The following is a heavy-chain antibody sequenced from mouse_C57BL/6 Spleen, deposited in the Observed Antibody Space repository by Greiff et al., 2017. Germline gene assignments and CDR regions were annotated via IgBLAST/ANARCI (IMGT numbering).Heavy chain of an antibody. D-gene: IGHD2-3*01. V-gene: IGHV1-42*01. J-gene: IGHJ1*03. CDR1: GYSFTGYY. CDR3: ARGGTIYDGYYKDFDV. Sequence: EVQLQQSGPELVKPGASVKISCKASGYSFTGYYMNWVKQSPEKSLEWIGEINPSTGGTTYNQKFKAKDTLTVDKSSSTAYMQLKSLTSEDSAVYYCARGGTIYDGYYKDFDVWGTGTTVTVSS. CDR2: INPSTGGT.